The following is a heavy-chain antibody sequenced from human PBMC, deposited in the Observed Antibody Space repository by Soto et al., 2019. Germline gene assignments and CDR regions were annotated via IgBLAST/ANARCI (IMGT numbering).Heavy chain of an antibody. J-gene: IGHJ6*02. CDR1: GYSFTSYW. CDR2: IYPGDSDT. D-gene: IGHD2-2*02. CDR3: ARNKGYCSSTSCYRGGLNYYYGMDV. V-gene: IGHV5-51*01. Sequence: GESLKISCKGSGYSFTSYWIGWVRQMPGKGLEWMGIIYPGDSDTRYSPSFQGQVTISADKSISTAYLQWSSLKASDTAMYYCARNKGYCSSTSCYRGGLNYYYGMDVRGQGTTVTVSS.